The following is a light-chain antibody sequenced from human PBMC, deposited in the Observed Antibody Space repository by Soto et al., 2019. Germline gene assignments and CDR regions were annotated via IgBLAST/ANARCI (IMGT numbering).Light chain of an antibody. CDR3: QPYRSSPLVT. V-gene: IGKV3-20*01. Sequence: EIVLTQSPGTLSLSPGERATLSCRASQSVSSSYLAWYQQKRGQAPRLLIYGASSRTTGIPDRFSGSCSGAAFALTISRLVPEDLALYYCQPYRSSPLVTFGQGTRLAIK. J-gene: IGKJ5*01. CDR1: QSVSSSY. CDR2: GAS.